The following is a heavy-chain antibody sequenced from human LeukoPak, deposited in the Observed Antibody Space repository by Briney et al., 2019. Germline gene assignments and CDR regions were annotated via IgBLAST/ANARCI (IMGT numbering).Heavy chain of an antibody. D-gene: IGHD6-19*01. CDR1: GYTFTLYY. CDR2: INPNSGTS. CDR3: ARDRAGGIAVAGDY. J-gene: IGHJ4*02. Sequence: ASVKVSCKTSGYTFTLYYEHWVRQAPGQGPEWMGFINPNSGTSKYVQKFQDRVTMTRDTSINTVYMELSGLRSDDTAVYYCARDRAGGIAVAGDYWGQGTLVTVSS. V-gene: IGHV1-2*02.